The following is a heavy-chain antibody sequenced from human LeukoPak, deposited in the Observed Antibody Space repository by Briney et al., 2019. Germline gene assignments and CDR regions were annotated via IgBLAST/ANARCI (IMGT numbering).Heavy chain of an antibody. CDR2: IHSGSST. Sequence: GGSLRLSCAASGFTVSNNYMSWVRQAPGKGLEWVSAIHSGSSTYYANSVKGKFTISRDNSKNTVYLQMNSLRAEDTAVYYCARQMVRGVIYNWFDTWGQGTLVTVSS. CDR3: ARQMVRGVIYNWFDT. CDR1: GFTVSNNY. D-gene: IGHD3-10*01. J-gene: IGHJ5*02. V-gene: IGHV3-66*04.